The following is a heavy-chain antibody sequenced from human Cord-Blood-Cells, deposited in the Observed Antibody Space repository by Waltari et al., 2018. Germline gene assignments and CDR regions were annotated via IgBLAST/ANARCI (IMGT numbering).Heavy chain of an antibody. Sequence: HPQLQESGPGLVKPSGTLSLTCTVSGGSISSSSYYWGWLREPPGKGLEWIGSIYYSGSTYYNPSLKSRVTISVDTSKNQFSLKLSSVTAADTAVYYCARHGYSSSSYYFDYWGQGTLVTVSS. CDR2: IYYSGST. D-gene: IGHD6-6*01. CDR3: ARHGYSSSSYYFDY. V-gene: IGHV4-39*01. J-gene: IGHJ4*02. CDR1: GGSISSSSYY.